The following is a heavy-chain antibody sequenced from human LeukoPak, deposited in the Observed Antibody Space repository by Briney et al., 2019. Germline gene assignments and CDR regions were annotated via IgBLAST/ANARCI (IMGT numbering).Heavy chain of an antibody. CDR1: GGSISSYY. J-gene: IGHJ2*01. V-gene: IGHV4-4*07. Sequence: SETLSLTCTDSGGSISSYYWSWIRQPAGKGLEWIGCIYTSGSTNYNPSLKSRVTMSVDTSKNQFSLKLSSVTAADTAVYYCARLDYYDSSGTNWYFDLWGRGTLVTVSS. CDR2: IYTSGST. CDR3: ARLDYYDSSGTNWYFDL. D-gene: IGHD3-22*01.